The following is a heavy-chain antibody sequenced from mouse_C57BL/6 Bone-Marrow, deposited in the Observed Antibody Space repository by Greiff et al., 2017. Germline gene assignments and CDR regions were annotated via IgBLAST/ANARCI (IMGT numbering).Heavy chain of an antibody. CDR1: GFNIKDDY. V-gene: IGHV14-4*01. Sequence: EVQLQQSGAELVRPGASVKLSCTASGFNIKDDYMHWVKQRPEQGLEWIGCIDPDNGDTEYASKFKGKATITADTASNTAYLQLSSLTSEDAADLYGTMGLFDYWGQGTTLTVSS. D-gene: IGHD2-2*01. CDR2: IDPDNGDT. J-gene: IGHJ2*01. CDR3: TMGLFDY.